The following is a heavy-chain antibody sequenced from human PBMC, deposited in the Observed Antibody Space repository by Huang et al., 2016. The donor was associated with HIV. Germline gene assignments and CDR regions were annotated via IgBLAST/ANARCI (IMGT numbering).Heavy chain of an antibody. D-gene: IGHD3-22*01. CDR1: GFPLSNGG. Sequence: QLQLVESGGGVVQPGRSLRLSCAASGFPLSNGGPHWVRQASGKWVAWLAINSYDETYKYSADCGKGRFTISRDNSKNMLYLQMNSLTAEDTAVYYCATSRYDGSTSYHNEYFQHWGQGTLVTVSP. V-gene: IGHV3-30*03. CDR2: NSYDETYK. J-gene: IGHJ1*01. CDR3: ATSRYDGSTSYHNEYFQH.